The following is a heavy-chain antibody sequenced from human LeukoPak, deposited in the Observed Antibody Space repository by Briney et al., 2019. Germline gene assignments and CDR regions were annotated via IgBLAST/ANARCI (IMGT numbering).Heavy chain of an antibody. CDR3: ARVGTYYYILTGFDY. J-gene: IGHJ4*02. Sequence: SDTLSLTCTVSGCSISSGDYYWSWIRKPPGKGLEWIGNIYYSGSTYYNPSLKSRVTISVDTSKNQFSLKLSSVTAADTAVYYCARVGTYYYILTGFDYWGQGTLVTVSS. CDR2: IYYSGST. D-gene: IGHD3-9*01. CDR1: GCSISSGDYY. V-gene: IGHV4-30-4*02.